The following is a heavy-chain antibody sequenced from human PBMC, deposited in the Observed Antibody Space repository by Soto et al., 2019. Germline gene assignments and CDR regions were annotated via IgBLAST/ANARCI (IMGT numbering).Heavy chain of an antibody. CDR1: GDSVSSNSAA. Sequence: SQTLSLTCVISGDSVSSNSAAWNWIRQSPSRGLEWLGRTYYRSRWYNDYAVSVRSRITINADTSKNQFSLQLNSVTPEDTAVYYCASAYDYGDLFDAFDIWGQGTMVTVS. J-gene: IGHJ3*02. V-gene: IGHV6-1*01. D-gene: IGHD4-17*01. CDR3: ASAYDYGDLFDAFDI. CDR2: TYYRSRWYN.